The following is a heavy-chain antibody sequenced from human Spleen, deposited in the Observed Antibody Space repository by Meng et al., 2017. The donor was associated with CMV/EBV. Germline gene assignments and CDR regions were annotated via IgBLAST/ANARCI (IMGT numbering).Heavy chain of an antibody. CDR3: ARERVGYCSSTSCHYYYYGMDV. V-gene: IGHV3-30-3*01. D-gene: IGHD2-2*01. CDR1: GFTFSSYA. CDR2: ISYDGSNK. Sequence: GESLKISCAASGFTFSSYAMHWVRQAPGKGLEWVAVISYDGSNKYYADSVKGRFTISRDNSKNTLYLQMNSLRAEDTAVYYCARERVGYCSSTSCHYYYYGMDVWGQGTTVTVSS. J-gene: IGHJ6*02.